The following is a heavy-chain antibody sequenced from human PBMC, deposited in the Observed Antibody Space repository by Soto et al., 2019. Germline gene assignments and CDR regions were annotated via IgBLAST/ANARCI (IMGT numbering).Heavy chain of an antibody. V-gene: IGHV4-30-4*01. D-gene: IGHD4-4*01. CDR2: IYYSGNT. Sequence: QLQLQASGPGLVKASQTLSLTCAVSGGSISSADYYWGWVRQLPGKGLEWVGYIYYSGNTYYNTSLKSRVTISVDTSKNQFSLKLRSVTAADTAEYDCVRKSTVRYCFDPWGQGSLVTVSS. J-gene: IGHJ5*02. CDR3: VRKSTVRYCFDP. CDR1: GGSISSADYY.